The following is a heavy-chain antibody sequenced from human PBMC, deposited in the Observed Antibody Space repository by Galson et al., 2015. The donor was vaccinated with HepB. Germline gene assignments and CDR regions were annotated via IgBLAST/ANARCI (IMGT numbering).Heavy chain of an antibody. Sequence: SLRLSCAASGFTFSSYSMNWVRQAPGKGLEWVSYISSSSSTIYYADSVKGRFTISRDNAKNSLYLQMNSLRAEDTAVYYCAAITMVRGVNENWFDPWGQGTLVTVSS. CDR2: ISSSSSTI. CDR1: GFTFSSYS. V-gene: IGHV3-48*04. J-gene: IGHJ5*02. D-gene: IGHD3-10*01. CDR3: AAITMVRGVNENWFDP.